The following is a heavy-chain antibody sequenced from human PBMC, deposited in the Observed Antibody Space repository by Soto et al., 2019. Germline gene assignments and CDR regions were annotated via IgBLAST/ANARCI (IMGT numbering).Heavy chain of an antibody. CDR3: ARGHLAVVPVASWFYYMDV. V-gene: IGHV1-3*01. D-gene: IGHD2-2*01. Sequence: QVQLVQSGAEVEKPGASVKVSCKASGYTFTNYAVHWVRQAPGQRLEWMGWINAGNGNTRFSQNLQGRVTITSDTSARNVYMELSSLRSEDTAVYYCARGHLAVVPVASWFYYMDVWGKGTTVTVSS. CDR2: INAGNGNT. CDR1: GYTFTNYA. J-gene: IGHJ6*03.